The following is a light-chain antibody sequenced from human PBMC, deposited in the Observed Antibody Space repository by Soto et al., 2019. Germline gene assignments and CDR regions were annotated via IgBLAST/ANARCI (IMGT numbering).Light chain of an antibody. CDR1: QSISSW. Sequence: DIQMTQSASTLSASVGDRVTITCRASQSISSWSAWYQQKPGKAPKLLIYKASSLESGVPSRFSGSGSGTEFTLTISSLQPDDSATYYCQQYNSYWTFGQGTKVDIK. V-gene: IGKV1-5*03. CDR2: KAS. CDR3: QQYNSYWT. J-gene: IGKJ1*01.